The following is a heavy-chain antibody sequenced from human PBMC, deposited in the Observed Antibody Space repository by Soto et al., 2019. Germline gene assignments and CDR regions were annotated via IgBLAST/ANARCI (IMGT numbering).Heavy chain of an antibody. J-gene: IGHJ4*02. CDR3: ARVYSSGWYPSYYFDY. CDR1: GGSISSYY. CDR2: IYYSGST. D-gene: IGHD6-19*01. V-gene: IGHV4-59*01. Sequence: PSETLSLTCTVSGGSISSYYWSWIRQPPGKGLEWIGYIYYSGSTNYNPSLKSRVTISVDTSKNQFSLKLSSVTAADTAVYYCARVYSSGWYPSYYFDYWGQGTLVTVSS.